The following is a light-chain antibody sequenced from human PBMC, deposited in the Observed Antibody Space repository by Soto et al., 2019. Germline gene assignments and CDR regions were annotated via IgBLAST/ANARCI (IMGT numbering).Light chain of an antibody. V-gene: IGKV3-20*01. Sequence: EIVLTQSPGTLSLSPGERATLSCRASQSVSSSFLVWYQQKPGQAPRLLIYGASSRATGIPDRFSGSGSGTYFTLTISSLEPEDFVVYHCQQYGSSPPTFGQGTNVEIK. CDR3: QQYGSSPPT. CDR2: GAS. CDR1: QSVSSSF. J-gene: IGKJ1*01.